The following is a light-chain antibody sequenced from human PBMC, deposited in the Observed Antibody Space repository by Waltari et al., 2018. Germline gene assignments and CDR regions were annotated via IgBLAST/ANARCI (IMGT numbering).Light chain of an antibody. J-gene: IGKJ2*01. V-gene: IGKV1-39*01. CDR2: TSS. CDR3: QQSSSSPWYT. CDR1: QNINNY. Sequence: DIRMTQSPSSMSASVGDRVTITCRASQNINNYLNWYQQKPWKAPKLLIYTSSTLQRCVPSSLSGSGCGTDYTTTISSRQPEDFATYYCQQSSSSPWYTFGQGTKLEI.